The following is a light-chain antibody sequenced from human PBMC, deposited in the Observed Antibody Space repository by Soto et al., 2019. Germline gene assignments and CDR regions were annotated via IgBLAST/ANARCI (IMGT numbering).Light chain of an antibody. V-gene: IGLV2-14*01. CDR3: SSYTSITTYV. J-gene: IGLJ1*01. Sequence: QSALTQPASVSGSPGQSITISCTGTSSDVGAYNYVSWYQQHPGKAPRLMIYDVSNRPSGVSNRFSGSKSGNTASLTISGLQAEDEADYYCSSYTSITTYVFGGGTKSPS. CDR2: DVS. CDR1: SSDVGAYNY.